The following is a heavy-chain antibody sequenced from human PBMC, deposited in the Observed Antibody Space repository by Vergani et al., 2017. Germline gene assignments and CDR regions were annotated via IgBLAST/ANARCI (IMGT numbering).Heavy chain of an antibody. Sequence: QVQLQESGPGLVKPSQTLSLTCTVSGGSISSGGYYWSWIRQHPGKGLEWIGYIYYSGSTYYNPSLKSRVTMSVDTSKNQFSLKLSSVTAADTAVYYCARDLGIAAAGWRWFDPWGQGTLVTVSS. J-gene: IGHJ5*02. CDR1: GGSISSGGYY. V-gene: IGHV4-31*03. CDR2: IYYSGST. CDR3: ARDLGIAAAGWRWFDP. D-gene: IGHD6-13*01.